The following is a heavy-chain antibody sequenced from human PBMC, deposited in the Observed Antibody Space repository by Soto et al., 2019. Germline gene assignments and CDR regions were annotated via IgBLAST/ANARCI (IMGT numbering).Heavy chain of an antibody. J-gene: IGHJ6*03. D-gene: IGHD2-2*01. CDR3: ARVRHPYCSSTSCYDMDV. V-gene: IGHV1-8*01. CDR1: GYTFTSYD. Sequence: GASVKVSCTASGYTFTSYDINWVRQATGQGLEWMGWMNPNSGNTGYAQKFQGRVTMTRNTSISTAYMELSSLRSEDTAVYYCARVRHPYCSSTSCYDMDVWGKGTTVTVSS. CDR2: MNPNSGNT.